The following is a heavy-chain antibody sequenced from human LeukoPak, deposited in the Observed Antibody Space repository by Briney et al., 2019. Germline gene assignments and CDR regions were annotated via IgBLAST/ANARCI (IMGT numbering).Heavy chain of an antibody. D-gene: IGHD1-26*01. Sequence: SETLSLTCTVSGGSISSGSYYWSWIRQPAGKGLEWIGRIYTSGSTNYNPSLKSRVTISVDTSKNQFSLKLSSVTAADTAVYYCAREKLVGATTEAVNWFDPWGQGTLVTVS. V-gene: IGHV4-61*02. CDR2: IYTSGST. J-gene: IGHJ5*02. CDR3: AREKLVGATTEAVNWFDP. CDR1: GGSISSGSYY.